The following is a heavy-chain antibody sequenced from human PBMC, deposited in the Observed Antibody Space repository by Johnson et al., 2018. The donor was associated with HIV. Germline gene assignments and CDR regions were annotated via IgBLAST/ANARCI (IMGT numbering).Heavy chain of an antibody. CDR3: ARDTTSPGSSRGGYSV. Sequence: VQLLESGGGLVQPGGSLRLSCAASEFTFSLYWMTWVRQAPGKGLEWVASIKQDGSEKYYVYSVKGRFTISRDNAKKSLYLQMNSLRAEDTAFYYCARDTTSPGSSRGGYSVWGQGTMVTGSS. CDR2: IKQDGSEK. V-gene: IGHV3-7*05. CDR1: EFTFSLYW. J-gene: IGHJ3*01. D-gene: IGHD3-16*01.